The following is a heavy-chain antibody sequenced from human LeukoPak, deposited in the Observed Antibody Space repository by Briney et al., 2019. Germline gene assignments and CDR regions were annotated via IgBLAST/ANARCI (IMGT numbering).Heavy chain of an antibody. J-gene: IGHJ5*02. Sequence: SETLSLTCTVSGGSISSYYWSWIRQPPGKGLEWIGYIYYSGGTYYNPSLKSRVTISVDTSKNQFSLKLSSVTAADTAVYYCARDSREGGYDSSGYSWGQGTLVTVSS. CDR1: GGSISSYY. V-gene: IGHV4-4*08. CDR3: ARDSREGGYDSSGYS. CDR2: IYYSGGT. D-gene: IGHD3-22*01.